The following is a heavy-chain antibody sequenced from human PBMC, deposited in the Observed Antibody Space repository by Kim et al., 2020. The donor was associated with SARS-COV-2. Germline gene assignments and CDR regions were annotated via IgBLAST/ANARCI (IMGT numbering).Heavy chain of an antibody. Sequence: SETLSLTCTVSGYSISSGYYWGWIRQPPGKGLEWIGSIYHSGSTYYNPSLKSRVTISVDTSKNQFSLKLSSVTAADTAVYYCARGAIQLYNWFDPWGQGT. CDR2: IYHSGST. CDR1: GYSISSGYY. V-gene: IGHV4-38-2*02. J-gene: IGHJ5*02. CDR3: ARGAIQLYNWFDP. D-gene: IGHD5-18*01.